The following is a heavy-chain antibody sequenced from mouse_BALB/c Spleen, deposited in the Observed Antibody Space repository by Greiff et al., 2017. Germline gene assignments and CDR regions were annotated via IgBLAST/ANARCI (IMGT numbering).Heavy chain of an antibody. Sequence: VQLVESGAELMKPGASVKISCKATGYTFSSYWIEWVKQRPGHGLEWIGEILPGSGSTNYNEKFKGKATFTADTSSNTAYMQLSSLTSEDSAVYYCARRAMITTKFAYWGQGTLVTVSA. V-gene: IGHV1-9*01. CDR3: ARRAMITTKFAY. CDR1: GYTFSSYW. D-gene: IGHD2-4*01. J-gene: IGHJ3*01. CDR2: ILPGSGST.